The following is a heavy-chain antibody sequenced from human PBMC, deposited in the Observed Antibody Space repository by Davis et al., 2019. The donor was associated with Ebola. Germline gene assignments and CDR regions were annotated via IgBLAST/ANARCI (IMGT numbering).Heavy chain of an antibody. CDR1: GFTFSSYS. CDR2: ISSSSSYI. V-gene: IGHV3-21*01. D-gene: IGHD3-10*01. CDR3: AKDYYSGSGSDLYYYYYGMDV. Sequence: GESLKISCAASGFTFSSYSMNWVRQAPGKVLEWVSSISSSSSYIYYADSVKGRFTLSRDNSNNTLYLQMNSLRAEDTAVYYCAKDYYSGSGSDLYYYYYGMDVWGQGTTVTVSS. J-gene: IGHJ6*02.